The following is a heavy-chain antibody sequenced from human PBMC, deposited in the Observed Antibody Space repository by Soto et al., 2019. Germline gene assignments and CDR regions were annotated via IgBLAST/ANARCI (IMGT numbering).Heavy chain of an antibody. CDR3: ATDKPPVGYSSGGSCYPYTYYFYYGMDV. CDR1: GFTFSSYG. Sequence: GGSLRLSCAASGFTFSSYGMHWVRQAPGEGLEWVAAISYDGSNKYYADSVTGRFTISRDNSKNTLYLQMNSMRAEHTAVYYCATDKPPVGYSSGGSCYPYTYYFYYGMDVWGQGTTVTVSS. D-gene: IGHD2-15*01. J-gene: IGHJ6*02. V-gene: IGHV3-30*03. CDR2: ISYDGSNK.